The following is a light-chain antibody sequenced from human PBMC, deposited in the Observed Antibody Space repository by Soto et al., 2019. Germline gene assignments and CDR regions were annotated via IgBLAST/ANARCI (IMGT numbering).Light chain of an antibody. V-gene: IGKV4-1*01. J-gene: IGKJ3*01. Sequence: DIVMTQSPESLPVSLGERATINCKSSQSVLYTSNNQNYLAWYQQKPGQPPKLLFYWASTRESGVPARFSGSGSGTDFTLTISSLGAEDVAVYYCQQYYRTPFTFGPVTKVDIK. CDR3: QQYYRTPFT. CDR2: WAS. CDR1: QSVLYTSNNQNY.